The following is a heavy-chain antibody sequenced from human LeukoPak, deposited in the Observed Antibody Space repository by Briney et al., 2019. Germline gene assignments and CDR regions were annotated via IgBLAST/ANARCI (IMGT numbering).Heavy chain of an antibody. CDR1: GSTFRNYA. V-gene: IGHV3-23*01. D-gene: IGHD3-10*01. CDR2: ISSSGGIT. Sequence: GSQRLSCAASGSTFRNYAMSWVRQAPGKGLEWVSAISSSGGITYYAYSVKGRFTISRDNSKNTLYLQMNALGTEDTAAYYCAKSAWFGDAPGGDYWGQGTLVTVSS. CDR3: AKSAWFGDAPGGDY. J-gene: IGHJ4*02.